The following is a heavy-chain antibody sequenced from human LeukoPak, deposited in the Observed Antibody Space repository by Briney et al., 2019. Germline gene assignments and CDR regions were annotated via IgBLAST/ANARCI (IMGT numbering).Heavy chain of an antibody. Sequence: ASVKVSCKASGYTFTGYYMHWVRQALGQGLEWMGWINPNSGGTNYAQKFQGRVTMTRDTSISTAYMELSRLRSDDTAVYYCARDRTMVRGVITNWFDPWGQGTLVTVSS. CDR1: GYTFTGYY. J-gene: IGHJ5*02. CDR2: INPNSGGT. D-gene: IGHD3-10*01. CDR3: ARDRTMVRGVITNWFDP. V-gene: IGHV1-2*02.